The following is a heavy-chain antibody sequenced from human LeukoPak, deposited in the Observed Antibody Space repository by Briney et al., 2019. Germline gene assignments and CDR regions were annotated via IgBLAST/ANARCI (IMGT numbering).Heavy chain of an antibody. V-gene: IGHV4-34*01. CDR3: ARSKDYVWGTYRWALGY. D-gene: IGHD3-16*02. CDR2: INQTGSK. J-gene: IGHJ4*02. CDR1: GGSFSGYY. Sequence: SETLSLTCAVYGGSFSGYYWSWIRQPPGKGLEWIGEINQTGSKNYNPSLKSRVTISVDTSKNQSSLKVSSVTDADTAVYYCARSKDYVWGTYRWALGYWGQGTLVTVSS.